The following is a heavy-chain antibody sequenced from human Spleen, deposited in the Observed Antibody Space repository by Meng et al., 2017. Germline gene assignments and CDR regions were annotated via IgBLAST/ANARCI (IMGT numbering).Heavy chain of an antibody. CDR3: ATLPTTDYFDY. CDR1: GFTFDDYA. CDR2: ISWNSGSI. J-gene: IGHJ4*02. V-gene: IGHV3-9*01. D-gene: IGHD1-26*01. Sequence: GGSLRLSCAASGFTFDDYAMHWVRQAPGKGLEWVSGISWNSGSIGYADSVKGRFTISRDNAKNSLYLQMNSLRAEDTAIYYCATLPTTDYFDYWGQGTLVTVSS.